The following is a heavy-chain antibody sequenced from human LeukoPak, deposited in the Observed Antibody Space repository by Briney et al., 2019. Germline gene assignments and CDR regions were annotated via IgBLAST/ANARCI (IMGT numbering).Heavy chain of an antibody. CDR3: ARKDGDI. J-gene: IGHJ3*02. CDR1: GASVSSYY. V-gene: IGHV4-4*07. Sequence: KPSETLSLTCTVSGASVSSYYWIWIRQPAGRGLEWIGRIDASGSTNYNPSLKSRVTMSVDSSKNQFSLKVSSVTAADTAVYYCARKDGDIWGQGTMVTVSS. D-gene: IGHD5-24*01. CDR2: IDASGST.